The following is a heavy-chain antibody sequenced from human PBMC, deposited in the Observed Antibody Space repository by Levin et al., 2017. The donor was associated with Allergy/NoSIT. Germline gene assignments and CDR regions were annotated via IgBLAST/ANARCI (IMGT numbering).Heavy chain of an antibody. Sequence: SSETLSLTCTVSGGSISSSSYYWGWIRQPPGKGLEWIGSIYYSGSTYYNPSLKSRVTISVDTSKNQFSLKLSSVTAADTAVYYCAYSSGWYVEFDYWGQGTLVTVSS. CDR2: IYYSGST. D-gene: IGHD6-19*01. CDR1: GGSISSSSYY. CDR3: AYSSGWYVEFDY. V-gene: IGHV4-39*01. J-gene: IGHJ4*02.